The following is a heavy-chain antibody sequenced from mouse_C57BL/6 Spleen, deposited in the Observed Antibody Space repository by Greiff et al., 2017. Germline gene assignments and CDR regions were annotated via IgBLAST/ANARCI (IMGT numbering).Heavy chain of an antibody. Sequence: QVQLQQPGAELVRPGSSVKLSCKASGYTFTSYWMHWVKQRPIQGLEWIGNIDPSDSATHYNQKFKDKATLTVDKSSSTAYMQLSSLTSEDSAVYYCAIAYYSNYGYFDYWGQGTTLTVSS. CDR3: AIAYYSNYGYFDY. CDR1: GYTFTSYW. V-gene: IGHV1-52*01. J-gene: IGHJ2*01. D-gene: IGHD2-5*01. CDR2: IDPSDSAT.